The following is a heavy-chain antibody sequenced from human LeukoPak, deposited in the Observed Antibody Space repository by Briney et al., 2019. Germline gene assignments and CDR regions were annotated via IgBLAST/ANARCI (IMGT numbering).Heavy chain of an antibody. J-gene: IGHJ6*03. CDR2: IYTSGST. D-gene: IGHD6-6*01. CDR3: ARVEYSSSSYYYYYMDV. Sequence: SETLSLTCTVSGGSISSGSYYWSWIRQPAGKGLEWIGRIYTSGSTNYNPSLKSRVTISVDTSKNQFSLKLSSVTAADTAVYYCARVEYSSSSYYYYYMDVWAKGQWSPSL. V-gene: IGHV4-61*02. CDR1: GGSISSGSYY.